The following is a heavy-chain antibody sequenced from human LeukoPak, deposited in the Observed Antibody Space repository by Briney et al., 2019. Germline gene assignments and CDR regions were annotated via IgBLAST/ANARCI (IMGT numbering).Heavy chain of an antibody. V-gene: IGHV4-34*12. CDR2: IFYSGST. J-gene: IGHJ3*02. D-gene: IGHD3-10*01. CDR1: GGSFSGYY. CDR3: AKSNGYGLVDI. Sequence: PSETLSLTCVVYGGSFSGYYWSWIRQPPGKGLEWIGNIFYSGSTYYSPSLKSRVTISLDTSRNQFSLKLTSVTAADTAVYYCAKSNGYGLVDIWGQGTMVTVSS.